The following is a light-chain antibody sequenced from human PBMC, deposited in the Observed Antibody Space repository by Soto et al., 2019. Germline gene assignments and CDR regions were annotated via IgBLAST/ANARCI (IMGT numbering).Light chain of an antibody. CDR3: AAWDDSLSGVV. Sequence: QSVLTQPPSASGTPGQRVTISCSGSSSNIGSNYVYWYQQLPGTAPKLLIYRSNQRPSGVPDRFSGSKSGTSASLGISGLRSEDEADYYCAAWDDSLSGVVFGGGTKLTVL. CDR1: SSNIGSNY. V-gene: IGLV1-47*01. J-gene: IGLJ2*01. CDR2: RSN.